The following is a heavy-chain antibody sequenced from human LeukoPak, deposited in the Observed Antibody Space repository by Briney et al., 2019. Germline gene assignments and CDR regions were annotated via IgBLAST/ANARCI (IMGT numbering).Heavy chain of an antibody. CDR2: INPNSGGT. CDR3: AFEVLSSGWVS. V-gene: IGHV1-2*06. Sequence: VAPVKVSCKTSGYTFTGYYMHWVRQAPGQGLEWMGRINPNSGGTNYAQKFQGRVTMTRDTSISTAYMELSRLRSDDTAVYYCAFEVLSSGWVSWGQGTLVTVSS. D-gene: IGHD6-19*01. CDR1: GYTFTGYY. J-gene: IGHJ5*02.